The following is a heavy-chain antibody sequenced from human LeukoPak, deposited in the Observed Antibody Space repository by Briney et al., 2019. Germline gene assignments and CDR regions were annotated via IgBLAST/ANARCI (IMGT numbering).Heavy chain of an antibody. D-gene: IGHD5-18*01. J-gene: IGHJ4*02. CDR1: GFTFSRYG. CDR2: IWYDGSNK. V-gene: IGHV3-33*08. Sequence: GWSLRLSCAASGFTFSRYGMHWARQDPGKGRQSAAVIWYDGSNKYYADSVKGRFTISRDNSKNTLYLQMNSLRAEDTAVYYCARNSGYSYGECDYWGQGTLVTVSS. CDR3: ARNSGYSYGECDY.